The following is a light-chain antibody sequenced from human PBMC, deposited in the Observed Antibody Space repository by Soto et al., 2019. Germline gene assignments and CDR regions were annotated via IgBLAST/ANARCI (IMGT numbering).Light chain of an antibody. CDR2: EVN. J-gene: IGLJ3*02. CDR1: SSYVGNYNL. Sequence: QSVLTQPASVSGSPGQSITISCTGTSSYVGNYNLVSWYQQHPGKAPKLMIYEVNKRPSGVSNHFSGSKSGNTASLTISGLQAEDEADYYCCSYASSDTGVFGGGTQLTVL. CDR3: CSYASSDTGV. V-gene: IGLV2-23*02.